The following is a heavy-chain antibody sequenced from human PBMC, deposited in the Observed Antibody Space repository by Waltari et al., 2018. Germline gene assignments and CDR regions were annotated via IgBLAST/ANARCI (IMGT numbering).Heavy chain of an antibody. V-gene: IGHV3-48*03. Sequence: EVQMVESGGGGVQPGGSLSLAWAAAGFTLSSYEMTGSRQAPGKGLEWVSYISSSGSTIYYADSVNGRFTISRDNAKNSLYLQMNSLRAEDTAVYYCARGPSISGYDYWGQGTLVTVSS. CDR1: GFTLSSYE. D-gene: IGHD5-12*01. J-gene: IGHJ4*02. CDR2: ISSSGSTI. CDR3: ARGPSISGYDY.